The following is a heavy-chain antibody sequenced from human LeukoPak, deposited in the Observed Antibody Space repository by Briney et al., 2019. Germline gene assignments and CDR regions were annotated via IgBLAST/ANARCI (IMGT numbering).Heavy chain of an antibody. CDR1: GFTFSSYG. D-gene: IGHD5-24*01. V-gene: IGHV3-30*18. CDR2: ISYDGSNK. CDR3: ANPSRRWLQLGDI. Sequence: QGGGEQRHSCAASGFTFSSYGMHWVRQAPGKGLEWVAVISYDGSNKYYADSVKGRFTISRDNSKNTMYLQMNSLRAEDTAVYYCANPSRRWLQLGDIWGQAPWVTVSS. J-gene: IGHJ3*02.